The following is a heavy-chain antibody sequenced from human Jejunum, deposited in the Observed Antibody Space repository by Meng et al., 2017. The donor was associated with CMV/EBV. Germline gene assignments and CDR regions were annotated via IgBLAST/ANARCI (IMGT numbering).Heavy chain of an antibody. CDR3: ARDWGSVGIYNWFDP. CDR2: IRYDGNNE. CDR1: GCTFSAYG. D-gene: IGHD3-16*01. V-gene: IGHV3-30*02. J-gene: IGHJ5*02. Sequence: GCTFSAYGMHWVRQAPGKGLEWVAFIRYDGNNEYHADSVKGRFAISRDNSENTLYLQMSSLRAEDTAVYYCARDWGSVGIYNWFDPWGQGTLVTVSS.